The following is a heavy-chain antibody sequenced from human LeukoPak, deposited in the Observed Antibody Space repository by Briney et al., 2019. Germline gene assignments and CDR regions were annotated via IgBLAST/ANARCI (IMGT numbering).Heavy chain of an antibody. Sequence: ASVKVPCKASVYTFTSYYMHWVRQAPGQGLEWMGIINPSGGSTSYAQKFQGRVTMTRDTSTSTVYMELSSLRSEDTAVYYSARRGPTRIYYYMVVWRKGTTVTVSS. CDR3: ARRGPTRIYYYMVV. CDR1: VYTFTSYY. J-gene: IGHJ6*03. D-gene: IGHD2/OR15-2a*01. CDR2: INPSGGST. V-gene: IGHV1-46*01.